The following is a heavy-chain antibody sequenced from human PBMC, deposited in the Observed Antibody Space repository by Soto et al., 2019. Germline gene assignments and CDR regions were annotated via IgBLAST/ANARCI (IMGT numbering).Heavy chain of an antibody. D-gene: IGHD1-26*01. CDR3: ARTGGSYLSAEYFQH. CDR2: IYYSGST. J-gene: IGHJ1*01. V-gene: IGHV4-31*03. CDR1: GGSISSGGYY. Sequence: QVQLQESGPGLVKPSQTLSLTCTVSGGSISSGGYYSSWIRQHPGKGLEWIEYIYYSGSTYYNPSLKSRVTISVDTSKNQFSLKLSSVTAADTAVYYCARTGGSYLSAEYFQHWGQGTLVTVSS.